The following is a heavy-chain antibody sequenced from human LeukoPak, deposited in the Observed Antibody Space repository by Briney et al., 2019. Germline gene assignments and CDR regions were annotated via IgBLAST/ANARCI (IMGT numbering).Heavy chain of an antibody. V-gene: IGHV4-61*02. Sequence: LTCTVSGGSISSGSYYWSWIRQPAGKGLEWIGRIYTSGSTNYNPSLKSRVTISVDTSKNQFSLKLSSVTAADTAVYYCARTMVRGVQWFDPWGQGTLVTVSS. CDR1: GGSISSGSYY. J-gene: IGHJ5*02. CDR2: IYTSGST. CDR3: ARTMVRGVQWFDP. D-gene: IGHD3-10*01.